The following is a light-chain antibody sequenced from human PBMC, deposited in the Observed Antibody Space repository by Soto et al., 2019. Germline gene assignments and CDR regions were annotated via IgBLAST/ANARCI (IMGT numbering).Light chain of an antibody. CDR2: DVS. Sequence: EIVMTQSPATLSVSPGERVTLSCRASQCFSNNLAWYQQRPGQAPRLLIYDVSTRATDIPARFSGSQSGTEFTLTIGSLQSEDFAVYYCLQYNNWPRTFGQGTKVDIK. CDR1: QCFSNN. CDR3: LQYNNWPRT. V-gene: IGKV3-15*01. J-gene: IGKJ1*01.